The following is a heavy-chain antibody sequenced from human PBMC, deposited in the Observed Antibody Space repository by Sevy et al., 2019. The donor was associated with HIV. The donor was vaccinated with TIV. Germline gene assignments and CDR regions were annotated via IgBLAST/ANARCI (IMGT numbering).Heavy chain of an antibody. CDR3: ARDPNYDILTGYPSYAMDV. CDR1: GFTFSSYS. D-gene: IGHD3-9*01. J-gene: IGHJ6*02. V-gene: IGHV3-48*01. CDR2: ISSSSSTI. Sequence: GGSLRLSCAASGFTFSSYSMNWVRQAPGKGLEWVSYISSSSSTIYYADSVKGRFTISRDNAKNSLYLQMNSLRAEDTAVYYCARDPNYDILTGYPSYAMDVWGQGTTVTVSS.